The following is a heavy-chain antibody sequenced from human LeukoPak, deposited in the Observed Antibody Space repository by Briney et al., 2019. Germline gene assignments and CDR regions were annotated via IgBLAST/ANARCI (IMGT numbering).Heavy chain of an antibody. CDR1: GGSISSYY. Sequence: SETLSLTCTVSGGSISSYYWSWIRQPAGKGLEWIGRIYTSGSTNYNPSLKSRVTMSVDTSKNQFSLKLSSVTAADTAVYYCAGGTNVLRFLEWLPDCWGQGTLVTVSS. CDR3: AGGTNVLRFLEWLPDC. V-gene: IGHV4-4*07. J-gene: IGHJ4*02. D-gene: IGHD3-3*01. CDR2: IYTSGST.